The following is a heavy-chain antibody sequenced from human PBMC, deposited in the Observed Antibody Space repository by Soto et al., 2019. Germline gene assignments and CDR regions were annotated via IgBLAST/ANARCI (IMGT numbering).Heavy chain of an antibody. J-gene: IGHJ4*02. D-gene: IGHD6-19*01. CDR3: ARDQQWLVRFYFDF. V-gene: IGHV3-33*01. CDR1: GFTFSSYG. CDR2: IWYDGSNK. Sequence: GGSLRLSCAASGFTFSSYGMHWVRQAPGKGLEWVAVIWYDGSNKYYADTVKGRFTISRDNSKNTLYLQMNSLRAEDTAVYYCARDQQWLVRFYFDFWGQGTLVTVSS.